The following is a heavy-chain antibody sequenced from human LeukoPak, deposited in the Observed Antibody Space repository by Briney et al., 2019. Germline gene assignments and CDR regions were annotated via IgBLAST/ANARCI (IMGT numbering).Heavy chain of an antibody. CDR1: GYTFTGYY. V-gene: IGHV1-2*02. J-gene: IGHJ4*02. CDR2: INPDSGGT. Sequence: ASVKVSCKASGYTFTGYYLHWVRQAPGQGLEWMGWINPDSGGTNYAQKFQGRVTMTRDTSISTAYMELSRLRSDDTAVYYCARAFGYFDWSDEPYFDYWGQGTLVTVSS. CDR3: ARAFGYFDWSDEPYFDY. D-gene: IGHD3-9*01.